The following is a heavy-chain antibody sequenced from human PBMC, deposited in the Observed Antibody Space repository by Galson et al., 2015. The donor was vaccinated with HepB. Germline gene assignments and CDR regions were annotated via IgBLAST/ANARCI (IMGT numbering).Heavy chain of an antibody. J-gene: IGHJ4*02. CDR3: ARGGSGSYLPDY. CDR1: GGSISSGSYY. CDR2: IYTSGST. D-gene: IGHD1-26*01. Sequence: TLSLTCTVSGGSISSGSYYWSWIRQPAGKGLEWIGRIYTSGSTNYNPSLKSRVTMSVDTSKNQFSLKLSSVTAADTAVYYCARGGSGSYLPDYWGQGTLVTVSS. V-gene: IGHV4-61*02.